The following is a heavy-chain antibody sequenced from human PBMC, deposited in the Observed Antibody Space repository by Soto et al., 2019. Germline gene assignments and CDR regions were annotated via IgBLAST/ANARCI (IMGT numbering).Heavy chain of an antibody. Sequence: EVQLLESGGGLVQPGGSLSLSCAASGFTFSSYAMTWVRQAPGKGLEWVSGISGGGGSTYYADSVKGRFTISRDNSKNTLFPQMNSLRAEDTAVYYCATDRTTVGYHSGMDVWGQGTTVTVSS. CDR1: GFTFSSYA. D-gene: IGHD1-1*01. CDR3: ATDRTTVGYHSGMDV. V-gene: IGHV3-23*01. J-gene: IGHJ6*02. CDR2: ISGGGGST.